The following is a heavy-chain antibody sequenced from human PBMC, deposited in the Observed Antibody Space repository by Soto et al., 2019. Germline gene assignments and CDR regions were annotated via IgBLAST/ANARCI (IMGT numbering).Heavy chain of an antibody. CDR3: AKDVGSWAEYGGYSGYDY. CDR2: ISGSGGST. V-gene: IGHV3-23*01. J-gene: IGHJ4*02. CDR1: GFTFSSYA. Sequence: EVQLLESGGGLVQPGGSLRLSCAASGFTFSSYAMSWVRQAPGKGLEWVSAISGSGGSTYYADSVKGRFTISRDNSKNTLYLQMNSLRAEDTAVYYCAKDVGSWAEYGGYSGYDYWGQGTLVTVSS. D-gene: IGHD5-12*01.